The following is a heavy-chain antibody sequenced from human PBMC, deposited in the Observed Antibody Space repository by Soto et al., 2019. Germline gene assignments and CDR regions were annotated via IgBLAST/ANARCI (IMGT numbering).Heavy chain of an antibody. CDR1: GGSISSHY. CDR2: IFSSGTT. D-gene: IGHD3-16*01. CDR3: ARVPSPFDYYYAMDV. J-gene: IGHJ6*02. V-gene: IGHV4-4*09. Sequence: SETLSLTCTVSGGSISSHYWSWIRQPPGKGLEWIGYIFSSGTTYYNPSLKSRLTMSLDASQNQFSLKLNSLTDADTAVYFCARVPSPFDYYYAMDVWGQGTTVTVSS.